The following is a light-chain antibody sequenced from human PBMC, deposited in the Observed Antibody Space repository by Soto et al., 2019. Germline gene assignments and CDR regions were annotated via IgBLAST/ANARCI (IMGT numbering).Light chain of an antibody. Sequence: QSALTQPASVSGSPGQSITISCTGTSSDVGGYNYVSWYQQHPGKAPKLMIYEVSNRPSGVSNRLSGSKSGNTASLTISGLQAEDGTDYYRSSYTSSSPRVFGGGTKLTVL. CDR2: EVS. CDR3: SSYTSSSPRV. CDR1: SSDVGGYNY. V-gene: IGLV2-14*01. J-gene: IGLJ3*02.